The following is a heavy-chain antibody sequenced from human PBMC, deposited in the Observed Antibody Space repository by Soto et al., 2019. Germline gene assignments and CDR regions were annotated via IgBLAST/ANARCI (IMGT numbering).Heavy chain of an antibody. V-gene: IGHV4-34*01. Sequence: QVQLQQWGAEVLKPSETLSLTCVVNGGSFSGYYWTWIRQPPGKGLEWIGDINHSGITDSNPSLESRVTISVDMSKNQFSLRVNSVTAADTAVYYCARGRLSVPDRRGIGYYGLDVWGQGTTVTVSS. D-gene: IGHD3-3*01. CDR1: GGSFSGYY. CDR2: INHSGIT. J-gene: IGHJ6*02. CDR3: ARGRLSVPDRRGIGYYGLDV.